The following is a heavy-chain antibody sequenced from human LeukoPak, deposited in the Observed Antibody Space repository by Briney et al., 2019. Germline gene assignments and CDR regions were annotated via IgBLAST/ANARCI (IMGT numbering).Heavy chain of an antibody. CDR1: GGSFSSGIYY. Sequence: ETLSLTCTVSGGSFSSGIYYWSWIRQAPGKGLEWVSSISSSSSYIYYADSVKGRFTISRDNAKNSLYLQMNSLRAEDTAVYYCARELSYWGQGTLVTVSS. CDR3: ARELSY. J-gene: IGHJ4*02. V-gene: IGHV3-21*01. CDR2: ISSSSSYI.